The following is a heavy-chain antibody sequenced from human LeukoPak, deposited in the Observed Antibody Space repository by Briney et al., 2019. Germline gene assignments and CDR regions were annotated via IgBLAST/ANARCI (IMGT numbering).Heavy chain of an antibody. Sequence: ISSSSSYIYYADSVKGRFTISRDNAKNSLYLQMNSLRAEDTAVYYCARAQPAAIEGQGFDYWGQGTLVTVSS. CDR2: ISSSSSYI. D-gene: IGHD2-2*01. J-gene: IGHJ4*02. CDR3: ARAQPAAIEGQGFDY. V-gene: IGHV3-21*01.